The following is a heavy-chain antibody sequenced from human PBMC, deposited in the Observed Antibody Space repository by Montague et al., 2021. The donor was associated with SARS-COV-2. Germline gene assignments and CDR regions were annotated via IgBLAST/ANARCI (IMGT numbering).Heavy chain of an antibody. CDR3: ARGMIRGVTTPFDY. J-gene: IGHJ4*02. CDR1: SGSIISSGYY. D-gene: IGHD3-10*01. CDR2: IYYSGTT. V-gene: IGHV4-39*02. Sequence: SETLSLTCSVSSGSIISSGYYWGWIRQPTGKELEWIGNIYYSGTTYYNPSLQSQGTIYVDTSKNHLSLRLSSVTAADTAVYFCARGMIRGVTTPFDYWGQGSQVTVSS.